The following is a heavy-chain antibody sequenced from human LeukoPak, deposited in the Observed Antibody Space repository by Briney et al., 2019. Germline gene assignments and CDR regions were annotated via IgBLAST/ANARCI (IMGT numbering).Heavy chain of an antibody. Sequence: GGSLRLSCAPSGVISSDYAITWVRQAPGKGLEWVSVISGSGAATYYADSVKGRFTISRDNSKNTLYLQMNSLRVEDTAVYYCAKPPYGRDVYNYFDYWGQGTPVTVSS. CDR2: ISGSGAAT. CDR1: GVISSDYA. D-gene: IGHD5-24*01. CDR3: AKPPYGRDVYNYFDY. V-gene: IGHV3-23*01. J-gene: IGHJ4*02.